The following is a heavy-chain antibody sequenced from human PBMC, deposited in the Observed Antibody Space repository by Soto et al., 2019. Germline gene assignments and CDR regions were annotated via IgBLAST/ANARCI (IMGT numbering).Heavy chain of an antibody. CDR1: GDSISSSTYY. V-gene: IGHV4-39*01. D-gene: IGHD4-17*01. J-gene: IGHJ4*02. CDR3: ARHDYGDGFSY. Sequence: SETLSLTCTVSGDSISSSTYYWGWIRRPPGKGLEWIATIFSTGTTHYNPSLRSRVTISVDTSRNQFSLTVRSVTAADTASYYCARHDYGDGFSYWGQGSQVTVSS. CDR2: IFSTGTT.